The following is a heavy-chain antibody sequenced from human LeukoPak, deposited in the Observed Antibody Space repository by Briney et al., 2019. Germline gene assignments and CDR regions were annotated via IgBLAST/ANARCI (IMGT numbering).Heavy chain of an antibody. J-gene: IGHJ4*02. Sequence: ASVKVSCKASGYTFTGYYMHWVRQAPGQGLEWMGIINPSGGSTSYAQKFQGRVTMTRDMSTSTVYMELSSLRSEDTAVYYCARGVVGATFGGWFDYWGQGTLVTVSS. V-gene: IGHV1-46*01. CDR1: GYTFTGYY. D-gene: IGHD1-26*01. CDR2: INPSGGST. CDR3: ARGVVGATFGGWFDY.